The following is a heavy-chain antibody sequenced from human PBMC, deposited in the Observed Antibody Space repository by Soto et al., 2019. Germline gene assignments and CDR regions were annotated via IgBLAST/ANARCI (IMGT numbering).Heavy chain of an antibody. CDR2: ISGSGGST. CDR1: GFTFSSYA. Sequence: GGSLRLSCAASGFTFSSYAMSWVRQAPGKGLGWVSAISGSGGSTYYADSVKGRFTISRDNSKNTLYLQMNSLRAEDTAVYYYAKDLSPDAMVISGPEYYFAYWGQGTLVTVSS. J-gene: IGHJ4*02. CDR3: AKDLSPDAMVISGPEYYFAY. D-gene: IGHD5-18*01. V-gene: IGHV3-23*01.